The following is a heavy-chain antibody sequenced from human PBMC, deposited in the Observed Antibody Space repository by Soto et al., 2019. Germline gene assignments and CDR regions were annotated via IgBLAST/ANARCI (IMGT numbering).Heavy chain of an antibody. D-gene: IGHD3-3*01. Sequence: PGGSLRLACAASGSTFSSYAMSWVRQAPGKGLEWVSAISGSGGSTYYADSVKGRFTISRDNSKNTLYLQMNSLRAEDTAVYYCAKGLDFWSGYYLTQPVDYWGQGTLVTVSS. CDR3: AKGLDFWSGYYLTQPVDY. J-gene: IGHJ4*02. V-gene: IGHV3-23*01. CDR2: ISGSGGST. CDR1: GSTFSSYA.